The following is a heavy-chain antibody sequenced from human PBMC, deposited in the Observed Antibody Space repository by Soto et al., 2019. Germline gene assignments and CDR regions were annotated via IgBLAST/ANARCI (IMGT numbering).Heavy chain of an antibody. CDR2: INPSGGST. Sequence: ASVKVSCKASGYTFTSYYMHWVRQAPGQGLEWMGIINPSGGSTSYAQKFQGRVTMTRDTSISTAYMELSSLRSEDTAVYYCAREGSVLLWVGEVLRNWFDPWGQGTLVTVSS. CDR3: AREGSVLLWVGEVLRNWFDP. CDR1: GYTFTSYY. D-gene: IGHD3-10*01. J-gene: IGHJ5*02. V-gene: IGHV1-46*01.